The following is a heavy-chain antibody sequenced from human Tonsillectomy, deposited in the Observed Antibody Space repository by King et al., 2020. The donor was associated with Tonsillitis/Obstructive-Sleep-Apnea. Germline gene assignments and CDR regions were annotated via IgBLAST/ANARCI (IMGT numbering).Heavy chain of an antibody. CDR3: AXGXXIPLDY. D-gene: IGHD2-2*02. V-gene: IGHV3-21*01. CDR1: GFTFSSYS. J-gene: IGHJ4*02. CDR2: ISSSSSYI. Sequence: VQLVXSGGGLVKPGGSLRLSCAASGFTFSSYSMNWVRQAPGTGLEWVSSISSSSSYIYYADSVKGRFTISRDNAKNPLYLQMNSLXAEDTAVYSFAXGXXIPLDYWXQGTXVTVSS.